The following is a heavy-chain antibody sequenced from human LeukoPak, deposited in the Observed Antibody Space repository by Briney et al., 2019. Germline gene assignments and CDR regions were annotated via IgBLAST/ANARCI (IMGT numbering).Heavy chain of an antibody. V-gene: IGHV1-18*04. J-gene: IGHJ4*02. CDR2: ISAYNGNT. D-gene: IGHD4-23*01. CDR1: GYTFTGYY. CDR3: ARDSSHDYGGNSGY. Sequence: GASVKVSCKASGYTFTGYYMHWVRQAPGQGLEWMGWISAYNGNTNYAQKLQGRVTMTTDTSTSTAYMELRSLRPDDTAVYYCARDSSHDYGGNSGYWGQGTLVTVSS.